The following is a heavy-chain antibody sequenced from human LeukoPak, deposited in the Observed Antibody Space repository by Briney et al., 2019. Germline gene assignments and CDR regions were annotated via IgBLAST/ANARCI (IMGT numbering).Heavy chain of an antibody. J-gene: IGHJ4*02. CDR3: ARDTIGASFDY. D-gene: IGHD3-10*01. CDR1: GFTFSSYA. Sequence: PGGSLRLSCAASGFTFSSYAMSWVRQAPGKGLEWVSVISGSGVSTFYADSVKGRFTISRDNSKNTLYLQMSSLRAEDTAVYYCARDTIGASFDYWAREPWSPSPQ. CDR2: ISGSGVST. V-gene: IGHV3-23*01.